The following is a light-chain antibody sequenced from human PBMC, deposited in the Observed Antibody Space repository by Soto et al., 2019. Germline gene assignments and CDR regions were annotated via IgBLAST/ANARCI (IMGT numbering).Light chain of an antibody. CDR1: QSVSSY. V-gene: IGKV3-11*01. Sequence: ESVLTQCPATLSLYKGERATLSCRASQSVSSYFAWYQQKPGQAPRLLIYGASSRAAGIPARFSGSGSGTDFTLTINCLYPEDFAVYYCQQGTTLPSITFGEGTRLEIK. CDR3: QQGTTLPSIT. J-gene: IGKJ5*01. CDR2: GAS.